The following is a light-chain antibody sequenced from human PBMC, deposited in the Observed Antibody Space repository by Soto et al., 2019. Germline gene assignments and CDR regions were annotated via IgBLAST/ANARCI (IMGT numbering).Light chain of an antibody. V-gene: IGLV2-8*01. J-gene: IGLJ1*01. CDR1: SSDVDVYNY. Sequence: QSALTQPPSASGSPGQSVTISCTGTSSDVDVYNYVSWYQQHPGRAPKLMIYEVSKRPSGVPDRFSGSKSGNTASLTVSGLQAEDEADYYCSSYAGSNNVCVFGTGTKLTVL. CDR2: EVS. CDR3: SSYAGSNNVCV.